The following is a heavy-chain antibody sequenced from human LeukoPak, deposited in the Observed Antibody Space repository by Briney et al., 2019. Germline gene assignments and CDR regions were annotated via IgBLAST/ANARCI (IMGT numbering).Heavy chain of an antibody. CDR1: GFTFSSYW. V-gene: IGHV3-7*04. Sequence: GGSLRLSCAASGFTFSSYWMSWVRQAPGKGLEWVANINLDGGDKYYVDSVGGRFTISRDNANNSLYLQMNSLRAEDTAVYYCARDSHTSNWFYWGQGTLVTVSS. J-gene: IGHJ4*02. CDR2: INLDGGDK. CDR3: ARDSHTSNWFY. D-gene: IGHD6-13*01.